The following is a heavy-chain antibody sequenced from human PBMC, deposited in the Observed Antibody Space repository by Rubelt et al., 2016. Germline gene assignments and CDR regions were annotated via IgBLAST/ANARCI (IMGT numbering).Heavy chain of an antibody. D-gene: IGHD1-1*01. V-gene: IGHV1-2*06. J-gene: IGHJ4*02. CDR2: INPNSGDT. CDR3: ARTGARYYFDY. Sequence: QVQLVQSGAEVKKPEASMKVSCKASGYTFTDYYMHWVRQAPGQGLEWVGRINPNSGDTNFAQKFQGRVTMTRDTSISTASMGLSRLRSDYTAVYYWARTGARYYFDYWGQGTLVTGSA. CDR1: GYTFTDYY.